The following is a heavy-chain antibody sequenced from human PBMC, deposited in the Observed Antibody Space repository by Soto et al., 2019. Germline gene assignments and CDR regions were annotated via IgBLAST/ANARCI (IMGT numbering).Heavy chain of an antibody. CDR2: ISIVTTTS. D-gene: IGHD4-17*01. CDR1: GFIFSDYA. V-gene: IGHV3-48*02. Sequence: VGSLRLSCAASGFIFSDYAMNWVRQAPGKGLEWISYISIVTTTSYYADSVKGRFTISRDNAKKSVYLQMNSLRDEDTAIYYCARDAWVTTYYINYWGQGTLVTVSS. CDR3: ARDAWVTTYYINY. J-gene: IGHJ4*02.